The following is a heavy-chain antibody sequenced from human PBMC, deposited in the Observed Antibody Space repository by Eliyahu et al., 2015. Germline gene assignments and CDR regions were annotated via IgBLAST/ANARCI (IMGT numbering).Heavy chain of an antibody. D-gene: IGHD2-15*01. CDR2: IYYSGST. CDR1: GXXXSSYY. J-gene: IGHJ5*02. CDR3: ARVVVAATLLWFDP. Sequence: QVQLQESGPGLVKPSETLSLTCXVSGXXXSSYYWSWXRQPPGKGLEWIGYIYYSGSTNYNPSLKSRVTISVDTSKNQFSLKLSSVTAADTAVYYCARVVVAATLLWFDPWGQGTLVTVSS. V-gene: IGHV4-59*01.